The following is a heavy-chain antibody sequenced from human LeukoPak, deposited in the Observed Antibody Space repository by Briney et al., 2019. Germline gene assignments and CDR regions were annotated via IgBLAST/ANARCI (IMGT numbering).Heavy chain of an antibody. CDR2: IIPIFGTA. CDR1: GGTFSSYA. CDR3: ARARGDSSNSYALF. Sequence: SVKVSCKACGGTFSSYAISWVRQAPGQWLEWMGGIIPIFGTANYAQKFQDRVTMTTDTSTSTAYMELRSLRSDDTAVYYCARARGDSSNSYALFWGQGTLVTVSS. V-gene: IGHV1-69*05. J-gene: IGHJ4*02. D-gene: IGHD6-13*01.